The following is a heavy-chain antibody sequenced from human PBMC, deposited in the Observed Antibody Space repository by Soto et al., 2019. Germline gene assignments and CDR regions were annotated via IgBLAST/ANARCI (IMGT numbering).Heavy chain of an antibody. Sequence: QVQLQESGPGLVKPSGTLSLTCAVSGGSISSSIWWSWVRQPPGKRLEWMGEIYHSGKNNYNPSLQRRDTIPPDKTKNQFALKRTSVTAADTAVHYCAECIAALGPIDYWGQGPLVPVSS. CDR2: IYHSGKN. J-gene: IGHJ4*02. CDR1: GGSISSSIW. V-gene: IGHV4-4*02. D-gene: IGHD6-13*01. CDR3: AECIAALGPIDY.